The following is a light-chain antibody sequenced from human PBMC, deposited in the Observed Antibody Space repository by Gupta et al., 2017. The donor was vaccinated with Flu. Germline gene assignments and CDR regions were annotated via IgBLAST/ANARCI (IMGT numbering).Light chain of an antibody. J-gene: IGKJ1*01. CDR2: KAS. CDR3: QQFHTYWWT. Sequence: DIQMTQSPSTLSASVGDRVTITCRASQSITNWLAWYQQKPGKAPKLLIYKASSLESGVPSRFSGSGSGTEFTLTISNLQPDDFATYYCQQFHTYWWTFGQGTKVEIK. V-gene: IGKV1-5*03. CDR1: QSITNW.